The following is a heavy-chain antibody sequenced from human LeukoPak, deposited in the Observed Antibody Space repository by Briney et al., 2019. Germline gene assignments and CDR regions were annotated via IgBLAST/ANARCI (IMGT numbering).Heavy chain of an antibody. CDR2: IRSDGSNK. D-gene: IGHD1-1*01. J-gene: IGHJ4*02. CDR3: ARDSPGAPNDLDY. CDR1: GFTFSDYY. V-gene: IGHV3-33*08. Sequence: PGGSLRLSCAASGFTFSDYYMSWIRQAPGKGLEWVAVIRSDGSNKQYADSVGGRFTISRDNSENMLYLQMNSLRDEDTAVYFCARDSPGAPNDLDYWGQGTLVTVSS.